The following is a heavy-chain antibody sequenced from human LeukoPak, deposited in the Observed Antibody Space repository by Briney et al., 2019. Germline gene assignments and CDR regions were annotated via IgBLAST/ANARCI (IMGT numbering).Heavy chain of an antibody. V-gene: IGHV3-7*05. CDR1: GFTFRSHW. D-gene: IGHD2-21*02. CDR3: ARYCGGNCYSPHDAFDI. J-gene: IGHJ3*02. CDR2: ISQDGSEK. Sequence: PGGSLRLSCAASGFTFRSHWMTWVRQAPGKGLEWVANISQDGSEKYYVDSVKGRFTLSRDNAKNSLYLQMHSLRAEDTAVYYCARYCGGNCYSPHDAFDIWGQGTMVTVSS.